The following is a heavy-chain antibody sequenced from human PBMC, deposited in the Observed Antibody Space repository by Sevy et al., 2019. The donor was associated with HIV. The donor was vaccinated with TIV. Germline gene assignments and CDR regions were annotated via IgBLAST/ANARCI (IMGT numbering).Heavy chain of an antibody. CDR1: RFTFSSYS. D-gene: IGHD3-22*01. J-gene: IGHJ6*03. CDR3: ARDVSYDSSGTPDYMDV. V-gene: IGHV3-48*02. Sequence: VGSLRLSCAASRFTFSSYSMNWVRQAPGKGLEWVSYISSSRSTIFYADSVKGRFTISRDNAKNSLYLQMNSLRDEDTAVYYCARDVSYDSSGTPDYMDVWGKGTTVTVSS. CDR2: ISSSRSTI.